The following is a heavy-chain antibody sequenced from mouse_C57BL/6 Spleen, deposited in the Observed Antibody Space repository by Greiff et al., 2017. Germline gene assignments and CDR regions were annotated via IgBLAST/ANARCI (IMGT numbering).Heavy chain of an antibody. D-gene: IGHD4-1*01. CDR2: IYPSDSET. CDR1: GYTFTSYW. V-gene: IGHV1-61*01. J-gene: IGHJ4*01. CDR3: ARGNWAGYYYAMDY. Sequence: QVQLQQPGAELVRPGSSVKLSCKASGYTFTSYWMDWVKQRPGQGLEWIGNIYPSDSETHYNQKFKDKATLTVDKSSSTAYMQLSSLTSEDSAVYYCARGNWAGYYYAMDYWCQGTSFTVSS.